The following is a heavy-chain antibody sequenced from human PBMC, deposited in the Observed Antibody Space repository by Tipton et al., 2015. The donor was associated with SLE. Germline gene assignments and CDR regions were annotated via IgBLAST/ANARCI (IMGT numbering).Heavy chain of an antibody. CDR1: GYSISSGGYY. CDR3: ARERLYYYDSSGSFDY. CDR2: IYYSGST. Sequence: TLSLTCAVSGYSISSGGYYWSWIRQHPGKGLEWIGYIYYSGSTYYNPSLKSRVTISVDTSKNQFSLKLSSVTAADTAVYYCARERLYYYDSSGSFDYWGQGTLVTVSS. D-gene: IGHD3-22*01. V-gene: IGHV4-31*11. J-gene: IGHJ4*02.